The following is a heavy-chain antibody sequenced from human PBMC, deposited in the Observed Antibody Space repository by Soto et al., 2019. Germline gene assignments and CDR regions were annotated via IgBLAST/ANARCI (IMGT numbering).Heavy chain of an antibody. CDR2: IGAYNGDT. Sequence: QVQLLQSGAEVRKPGASVKVSCKASGYTFTNYGITWVRQAPGHGLEWMGGIGAYNGDTHYTQRLQGRVTITTDTSTSTAYMELRGLRSDDTAIYYCARVRQFVCYFYYYMDVWGKGTTVTVSS. CDR1: GYTFTNYG. CDR3: ARVRQFVCYFYYYMDV. J-gene: IGHJ6*03. D-gene: IGHD6-25*01. V-gene: IGHV1-18*01.